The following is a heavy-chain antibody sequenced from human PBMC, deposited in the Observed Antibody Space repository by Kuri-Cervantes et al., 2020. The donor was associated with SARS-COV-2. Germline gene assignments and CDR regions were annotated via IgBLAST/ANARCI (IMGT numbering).Heavy chain of an antibody. CDR2: IDWDDDK. CDR1: GFPLSTSGMR. Sequence: SGPTLVKPTQTLTLTCTFSGFPLSTSGMRVSWIRQPPGKALEWLARIDWDDDKFYSTSLKTRLTISKDTSKNQVVLTMTNMDPVDTATYYCAHSRYDFWSGYYSAPPDYFDYWGQGTLVTVSS. D-gene: IGHD3-3*01. J-gene: IGHJ4*02. CDR3: AHSRYDFWSGYYSAPPDYFDY. V-gene: IGHV2-70*12.